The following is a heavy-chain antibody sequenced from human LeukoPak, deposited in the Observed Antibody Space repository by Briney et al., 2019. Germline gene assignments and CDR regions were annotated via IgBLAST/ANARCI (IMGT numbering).Heavy chain of an antibody. Sequence: QLGGSLRLSCAASGFTFSNYWMTWVRQAPGKGLEWVANINRDGSERYYVDSVKGRFTISRDDAKSSLYLQMNSLRAEDTAVYYCARRNAMDVWGQGTTVIVFS. CDR1: GFTFSNYW. CDR2: INRDGSER. V-gene: IGHV3-7*03. CDR3: ARRNAMDV. J-gene: IGHJ6*02.